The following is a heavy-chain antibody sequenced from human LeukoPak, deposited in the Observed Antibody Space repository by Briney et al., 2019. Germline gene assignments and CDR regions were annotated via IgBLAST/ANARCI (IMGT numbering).Heavy chain of an antibody. J-gene: IGHJ4*02. D-gene: IGHD3-10*01. CDR1: GFTFRSNA. CDR2: ISGSGGST. Sequence: GGSLRLSCAASGFTFRSNAMSGVRKAPGKGLEWGSAISGSGGSTYYADSVKGRFTISRDNSKNTLYLQMNSLRAEDTAVYYCAKYAYGSGSPAERFDYWGQGTLVTVSS. CDR3: AKYAYGSGSPAERFDY. V-gene: IGHV3-23*01.